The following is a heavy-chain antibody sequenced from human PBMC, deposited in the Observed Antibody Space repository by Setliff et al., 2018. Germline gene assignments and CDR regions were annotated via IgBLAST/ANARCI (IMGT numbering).Heavy chain of an antibody. Sequence: GSLRLSCTTSGFIFGDYAITWVRQAPGKGLEWVGFIRNKAYGGTTEYAASVKGRFTISRDNVKNSLYLQMSSLRAEDTAVYYCAKPTTVTTTHYYYYMDVWGKGITVTVSS. J-gene: IGHJ6*03. CDR3: AKPTTVTTTHYYYYMDV. CDR1: GFIFGDYA. D-gene: IGHD4-4*01. CDR2: IRNKAYGGTT. V-gene: IGHV3-49*04.